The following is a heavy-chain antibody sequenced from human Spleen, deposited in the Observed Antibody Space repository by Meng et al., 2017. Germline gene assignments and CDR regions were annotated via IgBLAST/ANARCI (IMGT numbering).Heavy chain of an antibody. V-gene: IGHV4-59*01. Sequence: QVQLQESGPGLVKPSETLSLTCTVSGGSISSYYWSWIRQPPGKGLEWIAYIFYSGSTNYNPSLKSRVTISIDTSKNQFSLKLSSETAADTAVYYCARAPYGGHSAWFDPWGQGTLVTVSS. J-gene: IGHJ5*02. CDR3: ARAPYGGHSAWFDP. CDR2: IFYSGST. CDR1: GGSISSYY. D-gene: IGHD4-23*01.